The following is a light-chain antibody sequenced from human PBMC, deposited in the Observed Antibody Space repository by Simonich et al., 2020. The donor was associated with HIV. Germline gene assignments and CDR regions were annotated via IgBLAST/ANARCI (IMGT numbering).Light chain of an antibody. CDR2: EGS. CDR3: CSYAGSSSWV. CDR1: SSDVGHYNL. V-gene: IGLV2-23*01. J-gene: IGLJ3*02. Sequence: QSALTQPASVSGSPGQSITISCTGTSSDVGHYNLVSWYQQHPGKAPKLMIYEGSQRPSGVSNRFSGSKSGNTASLTISGLQAEDEADYYCCSYAGSSSWVFGGGTKLTVL.